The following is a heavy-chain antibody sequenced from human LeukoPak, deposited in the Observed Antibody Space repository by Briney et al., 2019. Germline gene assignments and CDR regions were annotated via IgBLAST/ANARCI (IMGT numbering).Heavy chain of an antibody. CDR3: ARGGIFTPMAEFDS. D-gene: IGHD1-26*01. CDR1: GFTCSDYY. J-gene: IGHJ4*02. Sequence: GGSLRLSFAASGFTCSDYYMTWIRQAPGKGLEWISYISSGTTTRYYADSVKGRFTISRDNAKNSLNLQMNSLRAEDTGVYYCARGGIFTPMAEFDSWGQGTLVTVS. V-gene: IGHV3-11*01. CDR2: ISSGTTTR.